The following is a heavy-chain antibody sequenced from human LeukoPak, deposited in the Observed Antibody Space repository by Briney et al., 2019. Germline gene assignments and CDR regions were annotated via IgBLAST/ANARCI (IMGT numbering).Heavy chain of an antibody. CDR1: GGSISSGDYY. J-gene: IGHJ6*02. D-gene: IGHD6-13*01. CDR2: IYYSGST. V-gene: IGHV4-30-4*01. CDR3: ARDRRKSSSPYYYYGMDV. Sequence: TASETLSLTCTVSGGSISSGDYYWSWIRQPPGKGLEWIGYIYYSGSTSYNPSLKSRVTISVDTSKNQFSLKLSSVTAADTAVYYCARDRRKSSSPYYYYGMDVWGQGTTVTVSS.